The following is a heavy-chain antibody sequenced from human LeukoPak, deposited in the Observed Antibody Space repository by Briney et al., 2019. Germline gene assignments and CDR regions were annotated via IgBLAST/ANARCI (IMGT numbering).Heavy chain of an antibody. Sequence: PGGSLRLSCAASGFTFSSYFMQCVRQAPGKGLEWVADIASDGSHTFYVESVKGRFTISRDNSKNTLYLQMNSLRAEDTAVYFCARERRDTILHSGSFD. CDR3: ARERRDTILHSGSFD. V-gene: IGHV3-30-3*01. J-gene: IGHJ3*02. D-gene: IGHD2-21*01. CDR1: GFTFSSYF. CDR2: IASDGSHT.